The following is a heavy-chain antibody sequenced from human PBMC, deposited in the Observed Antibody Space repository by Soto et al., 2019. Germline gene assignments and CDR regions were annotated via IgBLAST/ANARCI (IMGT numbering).Heavy chain of an antibody. D-gene: IGHD6-13*01. J-gene: IGHJ4*02. V-gene: IGHV4-31*03. CDR1: GGSISSGGYY. Sequence: SETLSLTCTVSGGSISSGGYYWSWIRQHPGKGLEWIGYIYYSGSTYYNPSLKSRVTISVDTSKNQFSLKLSSVTAADTAVYCWERSVDGAAAGPFDSWGKGTLVTVAS. CDR3: ERSVDGAAAGPFDS. CDR2: IYYSGST.